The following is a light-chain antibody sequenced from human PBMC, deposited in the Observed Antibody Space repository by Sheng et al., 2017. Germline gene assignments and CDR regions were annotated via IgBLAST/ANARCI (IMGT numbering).Light chain of an antibody. CDR1: QSVSSNY. CDR3: QQYNDWPT. J-gene: IGKJ1*01. CDR2: GAS. V-gene: IGKV3-20*01. Sequence: ESVLTQSPGTLSLSPGERATLSCRASQSVSSNYLAWYQQKPGQAPRLLIYGASNRATGIPDRFSGSASGTDFTLTISRLEPEDFAVYYCQQYNDWPTFGQGTKVEI.